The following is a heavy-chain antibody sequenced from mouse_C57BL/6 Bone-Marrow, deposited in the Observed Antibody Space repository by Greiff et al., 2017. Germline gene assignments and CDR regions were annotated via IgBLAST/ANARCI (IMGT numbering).Heavy chain of an antibody. CDR3: ASPSLYDYDDWFAY. CDR2: IHPNSGST. V-gene: IGHV1-64*01. D-gene: IGHD2-4*01. J-gene: IGHJ3*01. CDR1: GYTFTSYW. Sequence: QVQLQQPGAELVKPGASVKLSCKASGYTFTSYWMHWVKQRPGQGLEWIGMIHPNSGSTNYNEKFKSKATLTVDKSSSTAYMQLSSLTSEDSAVYYCASPSLYDYDDWFAYWGQGTLVTVSA.